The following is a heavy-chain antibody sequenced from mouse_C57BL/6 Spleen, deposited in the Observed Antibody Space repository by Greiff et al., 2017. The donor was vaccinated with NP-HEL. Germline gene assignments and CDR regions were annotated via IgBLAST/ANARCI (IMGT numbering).Heavy chain of an antibody. Sequence: QVQLQQSGPELVKPGASVKISCKASGYAFSSSWMNWVKQRPGKGLEWIGRIYPGDGDTNYNGKFKGKATLTADKSSSTAYMQLSSLTSEDSAVYFCAREGTGFDYWGQGTTLTVSS. CDR2: IYPGDGDT. CDR3: AREGTGFDY. V-gene: IGHV1-82*01. J-gene: IGHJ2*01. D-gene: IGHD3-3*01. CDR1: GYAFSSSW.